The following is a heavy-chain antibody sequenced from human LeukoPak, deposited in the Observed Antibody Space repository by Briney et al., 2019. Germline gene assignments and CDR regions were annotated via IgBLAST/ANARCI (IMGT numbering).Heavy chain of an antibody. Sequence: SETLSLTCTVSGGSISSYYWSWIRQPAGKGLEWIGRIYTSGSTNYNPSLKSRVTMSVDTSKNQFSLKLSSVTAADTAVYYCARGSLLVVPAAIIRWYFDLWGRGTLVTVSS. CDR2: IYTSGST. CDR1: GGSISSYY. J-gene: IGHJ2*01. D-gene: IGHD2-2*01. CDR3: ARGSLLVVPAAIIRWYFDL. V-gene: IGHV4-4*07.